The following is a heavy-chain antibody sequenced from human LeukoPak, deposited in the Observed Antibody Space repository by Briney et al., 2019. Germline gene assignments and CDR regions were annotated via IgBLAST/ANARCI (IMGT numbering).Heavy chain of an antibody. V-gene: IGHV3-23*01. CDR2: ISGSGDST. J-gene: IGHJ4*02. CDR3: AKGGVATLVWGLFNH. Sequence: GGSLRLSCAASGLTFSNYAMSWVRQAPGKGLEWVSGISGSGDSTYYGDSVKGRFTISRDNSKNTLYLQMNSLRAEDTAVYYCAKGGVATLVWGLFNHWGQGTLVTVSS. D-gene: IGHD3-10*01. CDR1: GLTFSNYA.